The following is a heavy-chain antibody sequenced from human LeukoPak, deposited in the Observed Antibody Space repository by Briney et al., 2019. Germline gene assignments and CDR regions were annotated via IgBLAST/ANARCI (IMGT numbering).Heavy chain of an antibody. Sequence: GGSLRLSCAASGFTFDDYAMHWVRQAPGKGLEWVSLISWGGGSTYYADSVKGRFTISRDNAKNSLYLQMNSLRAEDTALYYCAKEYGSGSYRRLYYFDYWGQGTLVTVSS. CDR2: ISWGGGST. V-gene: IGHV3-43D*03. J-gene: IGHJ4*02. CDR3: AKEYGSGSYRRLYYFDY. CDR1: GFTFDDYA. D-gene: IGHD3-10*01.